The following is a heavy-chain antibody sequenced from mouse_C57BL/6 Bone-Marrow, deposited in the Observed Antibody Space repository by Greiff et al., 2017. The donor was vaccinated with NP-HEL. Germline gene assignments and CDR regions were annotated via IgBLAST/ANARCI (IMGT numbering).Heavy chain of an antibody. CDR3: ARSVIYDDSTWFAY. V-gene: IGHV1-53*01. Sequence: QVHVKQPGTELVKPGASVKLSCKASGYTFTSYWMHWVKQRPGQGLEWIGNINPSNGGTNYNEKFKSKATLTVDKSSSTAYMQLSSLTSEDSAVYYCARSVIYDDSTWFAYWGQGTLVTVSA. CDR1: GYTFTSYW. CDR2: INPSNGGT. D-gene: IGHD2-3*01. J-gene: IGHJ3*01.